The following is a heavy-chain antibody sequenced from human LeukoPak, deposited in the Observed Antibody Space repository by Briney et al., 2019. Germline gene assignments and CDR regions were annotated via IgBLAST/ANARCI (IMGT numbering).Heavy chain of an antibody. J-gene: IGHJ3*02. Sequence: PSETLCLSCTVSGASISHFYWNWIRQPPGKGLEWIGYMHNSGNSKHSPSLKKRVTISIDTSKNQFSLQLTSVTAADTDMYFCARSAEWLRNAFDIWGQGTLVIVSS. CDR2: MHNSGNS. V-gene: IGHV4-59*01. D-gene: IGHD5-12*01. CDR3: ARSAEWLRNAFDI. CDR1: GASISHFY.